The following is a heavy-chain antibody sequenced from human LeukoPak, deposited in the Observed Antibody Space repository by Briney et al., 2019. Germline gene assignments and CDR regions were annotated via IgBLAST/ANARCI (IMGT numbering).Heavy chain of an antibody. CDR2: IKQEGSEK. D-gene: IGHD2-15*01. J-gene: IGHJ5*02. V-gene: IGHV3-7*01. CDR1: GFTFSSYW. Sequence: QAGGSLRLSCAASGFTFSSYWMSWVRQAPGKGLEWVANIKQEGSEKYYVDSVKGRFTISRDNAKNSLYLQMNSLRAEDTAVYYCARDKIVVVVAATTGGWFDPWGQGTLVTVSS. CDR3: ARDKIVVVVAATTGGWFDP.